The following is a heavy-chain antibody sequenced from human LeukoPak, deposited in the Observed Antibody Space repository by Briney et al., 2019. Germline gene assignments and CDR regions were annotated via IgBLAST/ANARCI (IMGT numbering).Heavy chain of an antibody. CDR1: GFTVSSNY. CDR2: ISGSGAST. CDR3: AKGSRGYTNYYFDY. Sequence: GGSLRLSCAASGFTVSSNYMSWVRQAPGKGLELVSTISGSGASTSYADSVRGRFITSKDIPSNIVYLQMNSLRAEDTAVYYCAKGSRGYTNYYFDYWGQGTLVTVSS. D-gene: IGHD2-2*02. J-gene: IGHJ4*02. V-gene: IGHV3-23*01.